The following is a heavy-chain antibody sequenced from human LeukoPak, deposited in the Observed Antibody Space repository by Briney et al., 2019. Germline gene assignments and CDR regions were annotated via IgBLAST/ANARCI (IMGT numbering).Heavy chain of an antibody. J-gene: IGHJ5*02. CDR2: IYYSGST. CDR3: ARSVGVRGWFDP. D-gene: IGHD3-10*02. V-gene: IGHV4-59*01. Sequence: SETLSLTCTVSGGSISSYYWSWIRQHPGKGLEWIGYIYYSGSTNYNPSLKIRVTISVDTSKNQFSLKLSSVTAADTAVYYCARSVGVRGWFDPWGQGTLVTVSS. CDR1: GGSISSYY.